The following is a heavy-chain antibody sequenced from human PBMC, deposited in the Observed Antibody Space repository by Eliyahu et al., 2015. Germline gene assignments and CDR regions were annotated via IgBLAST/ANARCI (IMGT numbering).Heavy chain of an antibody. V-gene: IGHV5-51*01. J-gene: IGHJ6*02. D-gene: IGHD5-12*01. Sequence: EVQLVQSGAEVKKPGESLXISCQGSGYTFANYYXAWVRQMPGKGLEWMGMIYTGDSDTRYSPSFEGQVTISVDKSISTAYLHLSSLKASDSAMYYCARRGMDVWGQGTTVTVSS. CDR2: IYTGDSDT. CDR1: GYTFANYY. CDR3: ARRGMDV.